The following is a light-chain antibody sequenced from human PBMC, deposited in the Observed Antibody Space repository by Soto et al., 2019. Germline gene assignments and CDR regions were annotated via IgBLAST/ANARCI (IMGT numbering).Light chain of an antibody. J-gene: IGKJ5*01. Sequence: DIQMTQSPSSLSASVGDRVAITCQASQDVKDSLNWYQQKPGKAPKLLIFDASNLKTGVPSRFSGSASVTDFTFTISSLQPEDIATYYCQQYRNLPITFGQGTLLEIK. CDR1: QDVKDS. CDR2: DAS. V-gene: IGKV1-33*01. CDR3: QQYRNLPIT.